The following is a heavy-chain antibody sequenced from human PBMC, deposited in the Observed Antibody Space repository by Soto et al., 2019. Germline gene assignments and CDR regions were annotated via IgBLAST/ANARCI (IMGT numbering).Heavy chain of an antibody. CDR3: ARVELVYCTNGVCYTGAKIDY. CDR2: MYHSGST. J-gene: IGHJ4*02. Sequence: SETLSLTCTVSRGSISSGGYYWTWIRQHPGKGLEWIGYMYHSGSTYYNPSLKSRLTTSVGTSKNQFSLKLRSVTAADTAVYYCARVELVYCTNGVCYTGAKIDYCGQGTLVTVS. V-gene: IGHV4-31*03. CDR1: RGSISSGGYY. D-gene: IGHD2-8*01.